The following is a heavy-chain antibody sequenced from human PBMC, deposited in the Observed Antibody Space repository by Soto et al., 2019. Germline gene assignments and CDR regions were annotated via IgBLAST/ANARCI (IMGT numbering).Heavy chain of an antibody. CDR1: GGSFSGYY. CDR2: INHSGST. Sequence: SETLSLTCAVYGGSFSGYYWSWIRQPPGKGLEWIGEINHSGSTNYNPSLKSRVTISVDTSKNQFSLKLSSVTAADTAVYYCAREYGSGILWFDPWGQGTLVTVSS. J-gene: IGHJ5*02. CDR3: AREYGSGILWFDP. V-gene: IGHV4-34*09. D-gene: IGHD3-10*01.